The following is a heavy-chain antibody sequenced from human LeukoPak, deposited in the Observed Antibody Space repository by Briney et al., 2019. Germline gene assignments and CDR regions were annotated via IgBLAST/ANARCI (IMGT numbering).Heavy chain of an antibody. CDR1: GGTFSSYA. CDR2: IIPIFGIA. V-gene: IGHV1-69*04. Sequence: SVKVSCKASGGTFSSYAISWVRQAPGQGLEWMGRIIPIFGIANYAQKFQGRVTITADKSTSTAYMELSSLRSEDTAVYYCARSGTGSHSNWFDPWGQGTPVTVSS. CDR3: ARSGTGSHSNWFDP. J-gene: IGHJ5*02. D-gene: IGHD3-10*01.